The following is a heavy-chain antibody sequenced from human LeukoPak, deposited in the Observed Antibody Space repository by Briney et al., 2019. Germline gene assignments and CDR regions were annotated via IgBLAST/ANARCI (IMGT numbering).Heavy chain of an antibody. CDR1: GFTVSSNH. CDR3: ARSAVTAIHYYYYYYGMDV. V-gene: IGHV3-66*01. J-gene: IGHJ6*02. Sequence: PGGSLRLSCAASGFTVSSNHMSWVRQAPGKGLEWVSVIYSGGSTYYADSVKGRFTISRDNSKNTLYLQMNSLRAEDTAVYYCARSAVTAIHYYYYYYGMDVWGQGTTVTVSS. D-gene: IGHD5-18*01. CDR2: IYSGGST.